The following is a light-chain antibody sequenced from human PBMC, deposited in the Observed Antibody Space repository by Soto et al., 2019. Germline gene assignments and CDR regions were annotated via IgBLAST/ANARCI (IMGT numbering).Light chain of an antibody. Sequence: EIVMTQSPSTLSVSPGDRATLSCRASESVSTNLAWYQQKAGQAPRLLIYAASPMATGIPARFTGSGSGTEFTLTISSLQSEDFAGYYCQQYDIDSRLGGGTQVDIK. V-gene: IGKV3D-15*01. CDR3: QQYDIDSR. CDR1: ESVSTN. CDR2: AAS. J-gene: IGKJ4*01.